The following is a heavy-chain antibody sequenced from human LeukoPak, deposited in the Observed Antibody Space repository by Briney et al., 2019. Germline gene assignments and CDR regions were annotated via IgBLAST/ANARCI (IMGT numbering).Heavy chain of an antibody. CDR3: ARVRSDSSGWYHVLD. Sequence: GGSLRLSCAASGFTFSSYDMHWVRQGTGKSLEWVSAIGTAGNTNCAGSVKGRFTIPRENAKNSLYLQMNSLRAGDTAVYYCARVRSDSSGWYHVLDWGQGTLVTVSS. D-gene: IGHD6-19*01. J-gene: IGHJ4*02. CDR2: IGTAGNT. V-gene: IGHV3-13*01. CDR1: GFTFSSYD.